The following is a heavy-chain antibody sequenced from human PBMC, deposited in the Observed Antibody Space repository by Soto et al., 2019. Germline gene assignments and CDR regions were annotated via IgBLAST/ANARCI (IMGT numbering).Heavy chain of an antibody. CDR3: ARDYYKYYDSSGYYRSPAY. V-gene: IGHV3-66*01. J-gene: IGHJ4*02. CDR1: GFTVSSNY. CDR2: IYSGGST. D-gene: IGHD3-22*01. Sequence: SLRLSCAASGFTVSSNYMSWVRQAPGKGLEWVSVIYSGGSTYYADSVKGRFTISRDNSKNTLYLQMNSLRAEDTAVYYCARDYYKYYDSSGYYRSPAYWGQGTLVTVSS.